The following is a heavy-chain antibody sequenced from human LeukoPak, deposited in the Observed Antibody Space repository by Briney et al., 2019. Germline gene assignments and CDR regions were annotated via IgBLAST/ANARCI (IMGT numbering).Heavy chain of an antibody. J-gene: IGHJ4*02. CDR1: GGSISNSSYY. CDR2: IYYSGST. D-gene: IGHD2-21*02. Sequence: SETLSLTCTVSGGSISNSSYYWGWIRQPPGKGLEWIGSIYYSGSTYYNPSLKSRVTISVDTSKNQFSLKLSSVTAADTAVYYCARLMTHYFDYWGQGTLVTVSS. V-gene: IGHV4-39*01. CDR3: ARLMTHYFDY.